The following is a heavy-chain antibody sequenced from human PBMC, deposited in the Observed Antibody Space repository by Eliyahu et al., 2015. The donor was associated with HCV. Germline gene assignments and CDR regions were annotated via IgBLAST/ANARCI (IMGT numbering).Heavy chain of an antibody. D-gene: IGHD6-13*01. CDR1: GYNFPNYW. V-gene: IGHV5-51*01. CDR3: GRQDFLAADGWWGSASLGGNWLDP. CDR2: INPGDSDT. Sequence: EVQLVQSGAEVKKPGESLKISCKGSGYNFPNYWIAWVRQMPGKGLEWMGIINPGDSDTRYSPSFQGQVNISADKSISTAYLHWSSLKGSDTAIYYCGRQDFLAADGWWGSASLGGNWLDPWGQGTLVIVSS. J-gene: IGHJ5*02.